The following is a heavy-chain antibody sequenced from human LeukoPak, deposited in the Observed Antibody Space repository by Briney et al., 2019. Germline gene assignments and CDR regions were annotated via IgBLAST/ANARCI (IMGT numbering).Heavy chain of an antibody. D-gene: IGHD6-19*01. CDR2: IYYSGST. J-gene: IGHJ2*01. V-gene: IGHV4-59*01. Sequence: SETLSLTCTVSGGSISSYYWSWIRQPPGKGLEWIGHIYYSGSTNYNASLKSRVTISVDTSKNQFSLKLSSVTAADTAVYYCARPAGAVAGRKVNWYFDLWGRGTLVTVSS. CDR1: GGSISSYY. CDR3: ARPAGAVAGRKVNWYFDL.